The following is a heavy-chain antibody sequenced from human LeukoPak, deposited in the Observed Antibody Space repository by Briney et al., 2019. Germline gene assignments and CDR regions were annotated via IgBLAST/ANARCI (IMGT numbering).Heavy chain of an antibody. CDR3: ARDRDRYCSGGSCYGSFDY. Sequence: GGSLRLSRAASGFTFSDYYMSWIRQAPGKGLEWVSYISSSGNTVYYADSVKGRFTISRDNANNSLYLQMNSLRAEDTAVYFCARDRDRYCSGGSCYGSFDYWGQGTLVTVSS. V-gene: IGHV3-11*01. CDR1: GFTFSDYY. CDR2: ISSSGNTV. J-gene: IGHJ4*02. D-gene: IGHD2-15*01.